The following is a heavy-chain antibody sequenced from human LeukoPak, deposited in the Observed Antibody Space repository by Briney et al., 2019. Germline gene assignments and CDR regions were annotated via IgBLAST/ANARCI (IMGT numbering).Heavy chain of an antibody. D-gene: IGHD3-10*01. CDR1: GGSLSSGSYY. CDR2: IYYSGRT. CDR3: ATSGSGSIGYFDY. V-gene: IGHV4-61*01. Sequence: SETLSLTCTVSGGSLSSGSYYWGWVRQPPGKGLEWVGYIYYSGRTNYNPSLKSQVTISLDTSNNQFSLKLSSVTAADTAVYYCATSGSGSIGYFDYWGQGTLVTASS. J-gene: IGHJ4*02.